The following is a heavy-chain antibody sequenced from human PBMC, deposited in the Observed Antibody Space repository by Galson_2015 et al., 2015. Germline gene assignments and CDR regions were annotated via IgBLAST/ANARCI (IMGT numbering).Heavy chain of an antibody. J-gene: IGHJ4*02. D-gene: IGHD3-10*01. CDR1: GFTVSSKH. Sequence: SLRLSCAASGFTVSSKHMNWVRQAPGKGPEWVSVIYSGAGTYYADAGRGRFTISSDNTKSTLNLQRNSLRAEDTSEYYCATMSSAGGAGPLDSWGQGTLVTVSS. CDR2: IYSGAGT. V-gene: IGHV3-53*01. CDR3: ATMSSAGGAGPLDS.